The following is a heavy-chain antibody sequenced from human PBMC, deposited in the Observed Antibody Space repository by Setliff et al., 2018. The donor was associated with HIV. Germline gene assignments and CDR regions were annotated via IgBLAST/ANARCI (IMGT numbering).Heavy chain of an antibody. D-gene: IGHD4-17*01. CDR1: GYTFINYA. CDR3: ARALYGDYGGDINWFDP. Sequence: ASVKVSCKASGYTFINYAMSWVRQAPGQGLEWMGWINTNTGSPTYAQAFTGRFVFSVDTSVTTAYLQISSLKAEDTAVYYCARALYGDYGGDINWFDPWGQGTLVTVSS. CDR2: INTNTGSP. V-gene: IGHV7-4-1*02. J-gene: IGHJ5*02.